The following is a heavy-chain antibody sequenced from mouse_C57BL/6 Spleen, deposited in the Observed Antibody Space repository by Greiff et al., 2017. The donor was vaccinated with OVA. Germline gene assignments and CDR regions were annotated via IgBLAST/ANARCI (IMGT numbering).Heavy chain of an antibody. CDR3: ARGYYGSSHWYFDV. J-gene: IGHJ1*03. CDR1: GYTFTSYW. D-gene: IGHD1-1*01. Sequence: QVQLQQPGAELVKPGASVKMSCKASGYTFTSYWITWVKQRPGQGLEWIGDIYPGSGSANYNEKFKSKATLTVDTSSSTADMQLSSLTSEDSAVYYCARGYYGSSHWYFDVWGTGTTVTVSS. V-gene: IGHV1-55*01. CDR2: IYPGSGSA.